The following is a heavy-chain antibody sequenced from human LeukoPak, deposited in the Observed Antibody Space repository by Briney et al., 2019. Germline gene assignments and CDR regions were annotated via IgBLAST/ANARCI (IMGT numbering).Heavy chain of an antibody. Sequence: SQTLSLTCAISGDSVSSNSVAWNWIRQSPSRGLEWLGRTYYRSKWYNDYAVSVKGRMTIDPDTSKNQFSLQLNSVTPEDTAVYYCARGYRQTLDYWGQGTLVTVSS. CDR2: TYYRSKWYN. CDR3: ARGYRQTLDY. J-gene: IGHJ4*02. V-gene: IGHV6-1*01. D-gene: IGHD1-14*01. CDR1: GDSVSSNSVA.